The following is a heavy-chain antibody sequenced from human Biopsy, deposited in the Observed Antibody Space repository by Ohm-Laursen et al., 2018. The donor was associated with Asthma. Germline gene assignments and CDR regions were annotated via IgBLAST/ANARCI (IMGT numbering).Heavy chain of an antibody. Sequence: SVKVSCKSLGGTFNTYVIGWGGQAPGQGLEWMGGINSVFGTTTYPQKFQDRVTITADDSTSTVYMELSSLGSEDTAVYYCARKAGSCISRTCYSLDFWGQGTLVTVSS. CDR2: INSVFGTT. CDR3: ARKAGSCISRTCYSLDF. D-gene: IGHD2-2*01. V-gene: IGHV1-69*13. CDR1: GGTFNTYV. J-gene: IGHJ4*02.